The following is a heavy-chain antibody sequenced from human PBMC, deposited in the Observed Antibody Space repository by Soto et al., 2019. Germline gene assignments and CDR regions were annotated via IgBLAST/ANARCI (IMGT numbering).Heavy chain of an antibody. CDR1: GFSLTTSGVG. CDR3: AHRVLRTVFGLVTTTAIYFDF. CDR2: IYWDDDK. Sequence: QITLNESGPTQVKPRQTLTLTCTFSGFSLTTSGVGVGWIRQSPGKAPEWLALIYWDDDKRYSPSLKSRLTSTKDTSKNQVVLTIADLDPADTAIYYCAHRVLRTVFGLVTTTAIYFDFWGQGTPVAVSS. V-gene: IGHV2-5*02. D-gene: IGHD3-3*01. J-gene: IGHJ4*02.